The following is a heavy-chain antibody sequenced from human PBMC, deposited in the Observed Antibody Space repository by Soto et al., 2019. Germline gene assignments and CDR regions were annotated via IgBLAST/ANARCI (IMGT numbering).Heavy chain of an antibody. CDR2: XYYSAXT. CDR3: ARLKPSGDAFDI. CDR1: RGSITSYY. D-gene: IGHD3-10*01. J-gene: IGHJ3*02. V-gene: IGHV4-59*01. Sequence: TXXTLSLTCTVSRGSITSYYWSWIRQPPGKGLEWLGSXYYSAXTNYNHSLKSXXTISVDTXXNQFHLKLRSVTPADTAVYYCARLKPSGDAFDIWGQGTMVTVSS.